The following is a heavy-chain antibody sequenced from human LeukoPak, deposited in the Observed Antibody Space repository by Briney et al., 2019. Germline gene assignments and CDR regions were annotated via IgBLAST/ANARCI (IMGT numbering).Heavy chain of an antibody. J-gene: IGHJ3*02. CDR3: AKDIVRGTMLRGAFDI. CDR1: GFTFDDYA. D-gene: IGHD1-26*01. Sequence: GESLKISCAASGFTFDDYAMHWVRQAPGKGLEWVSLISGDGGSTYYADSVKGRFTISRDNSKNSLYLQMNSLRTEDTASYYCAKDIVRGTMLRGAFDIWGQGTMVTVSS. CDR2: ISGDGGST. V-gene: IGHV3-43*02.